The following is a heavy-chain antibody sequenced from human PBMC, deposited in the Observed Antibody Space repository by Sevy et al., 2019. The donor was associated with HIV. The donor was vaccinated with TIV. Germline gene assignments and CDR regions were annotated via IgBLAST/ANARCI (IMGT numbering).Heavy chain of an antibody. CDR3: AIYCLTSTCYSSYEI. CDR2: IASDGSNE. D-gene: IGHD2-15*01. CDR1: GFTFRTYG. V-gene: IGHV3-30*03. Sequence: EGSLRLSCAASGFTFRTYGMHWVRQAPGKEPEWVALIASDGSNEYYADSVRDRFTISRDNSKNTLFLQMNSLSPEDTAVYYCAIYCLTSTCYSSYEIWGQGTMVTVSS. J-gene: IGHJ3*02.